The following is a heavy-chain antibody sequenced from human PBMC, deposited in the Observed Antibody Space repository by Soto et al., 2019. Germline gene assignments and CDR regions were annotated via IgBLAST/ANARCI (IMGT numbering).Heavy chain of an antibody. J-gene: IGHJ3*02. V-gene: IGHV4-34*01. D-gene: IGHD3-3*01. CDR3: ARDWIHEWTFDI. CDR2: INHSGST. Sequence: SETLSLTCAVYGGSFSGYYWSWIRQPPVKGLEWIGEINHSGSTNYNPSLKSRVTISVDTSKNQFSLKLSSVTAADTAVYYCARDWIHEWTFDIWGQGTMVTVSS. CDR1: GGSFSGYY.